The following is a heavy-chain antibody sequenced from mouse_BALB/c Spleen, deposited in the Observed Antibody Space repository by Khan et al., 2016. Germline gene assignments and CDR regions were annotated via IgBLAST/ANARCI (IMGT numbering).Heavy chain of an antibody. CDR1: GYTFTDYS. V-gene: IGHV9-2-1*01. J-gene: IGHJ2*01. CDR3: AKAYYRYPDY. D-gene: IGHD2-14*01. Sequence: QIQLVQSGPELKKPGETVKISCKASGYTFTDYSMHWVKQAPGKGLKWMGWINTETGEPTYADDFKGRFAFSLETSASTAYLQINNLKNEDMATYFCAKAYYRYPDYWGQGTTLTVSS. CDR2: INTETGEP.